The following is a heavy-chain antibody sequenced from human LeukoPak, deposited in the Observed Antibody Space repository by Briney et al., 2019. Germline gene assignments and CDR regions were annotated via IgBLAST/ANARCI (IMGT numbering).Heavy chain of an antibody. J-gene: IGHJ4*02. CDR2: IYYSGST. D-gene: IGHD5-12*01. Sequence: PSETLSLTCTVSGGSISSYYWSWTRQPPGKGLEWIGYIYYSGSTNYNPSLKSRVTISVDTSKNQFSLKLSSVTAADTAVYYCASDGYSGYDPNYWGQGTLVTVSS. CDR1: GGSISSYY. V-gene: IGHV4-59*12. CDR3: ASDGYSGYDPNY.